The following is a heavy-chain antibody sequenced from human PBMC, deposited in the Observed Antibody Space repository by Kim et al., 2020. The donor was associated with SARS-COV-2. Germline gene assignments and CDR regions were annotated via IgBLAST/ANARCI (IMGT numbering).Heavy chain of an antibody. CDR3: ARNAVDTAMVDY. D-gene: IGHD5-18*01. J-gene: IGHJ4*02. V-gene: IGHV1-18*01. Sequence: NSAQKLQGRVTMTTDTSTSTAYMELRSLRSDDTAVYYCARNAVDTAMVDYWGQGTLVTVSS.